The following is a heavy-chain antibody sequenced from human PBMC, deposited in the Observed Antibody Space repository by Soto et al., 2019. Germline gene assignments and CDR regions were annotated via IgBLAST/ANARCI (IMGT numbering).Heavy chain of an antibody. D-gene: IGHD3-9*01. CDR3: ARDKDWAFDY. J-gene: IGHJ4*02. V-gene: IGHV3-48*04. CDR2: IFVTSTTI. CDR1: GFTFSSYS. Sequence: GGSLRLSCVASGFTFSSYSMVWVRQAPGKKLEWVSYIFVTSTTIYYADSVKGRFTVSRDNAKNALFLLMNNLRAEDTAVYYCARDKDWAFDYWGQGT.